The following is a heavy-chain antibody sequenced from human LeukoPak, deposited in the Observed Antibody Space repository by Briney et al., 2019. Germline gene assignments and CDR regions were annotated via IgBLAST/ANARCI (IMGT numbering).Heavy chain of an antibody. V-gene: IGHV3-21*01. J-gene: IGHJ3*02. CDR1: GFTFSSYS. CDR3: ARDYEVRGVIMGDAFDI. Sequence: GGSLRLSCAASGFTFSSYSMNWVRQAPGKGLEWVSSISSSSSYIYYADSVKGRFTISRDNAKNSLYLQMNSLRAEDTAVYYCARDYEVRGVIMGDAFDIWGQGTMVTVSS. CDR2: ISSSSSYI. D-gene: IGHD3-10*02.